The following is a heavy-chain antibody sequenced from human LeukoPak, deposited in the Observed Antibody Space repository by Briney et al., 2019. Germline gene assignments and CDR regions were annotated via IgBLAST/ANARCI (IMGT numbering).Heavy chain of an antibody. V-gene: IGHV3-74*01. CDR2: INSDGSST. CDR1: GFTFSSYW. Sequence: GGSLRLSCAASGFTFSSYWMHWVRQAPGKGLVWVSRINSDGSSTSYADSVKGRFTISRDNAKNTLYLQMNSLRAEDTAVYYCARDAVDFWSGYYEGGAFDIWGQGTMVTVSS. CDR3: ARDAVDFWSGYYEGGAFDI. J-gene: IGHJ3*02. D-gene: IGHD3-3*01.